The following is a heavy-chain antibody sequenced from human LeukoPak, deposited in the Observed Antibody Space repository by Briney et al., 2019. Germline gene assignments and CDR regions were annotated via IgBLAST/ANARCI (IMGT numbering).Heavy chain of an antibody. CDR2: MNPSSGVT. J-gene: IGHJ4*02. CDR1: GYTFSGYQ. CDR3: ARDLPFED. V-gene: IGHV1-2*06. D-gene: IGHD2/OR15-2a*01. Sequence: ASVKVSCKASGYTFSGYQVHWLRQAPGQGLEWMGRMNPSSGVTNYAQKFQGRITLTTDTSINTAYMELSRLRFDDTAVYYCARDLPFEDWGQGTLVTVSS.